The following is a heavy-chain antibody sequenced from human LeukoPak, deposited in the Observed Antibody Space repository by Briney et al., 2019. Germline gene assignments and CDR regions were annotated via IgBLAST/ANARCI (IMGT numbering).Heavy chain of an antibody. J-gene: IGHJ6*03. CDR1: GYTFTSYD. V-gene: IGHV1-8*01. CDR3: ARAIRRPTPYCSSTSCYYYYMDV. Sequence: GASVKVSCKASGYTFTSYDINWVRQATGQGLEWMGWMNPNSGNTGYAQKFQGRVTMTRNTSISTAYMELSSLRSEDTAVYYCARAIRRPTPYCSSTSCYYYYMDVWGKGTTVTVSS. CDR2: MNPNSGNT. D-gene: IGHD2-2*01.